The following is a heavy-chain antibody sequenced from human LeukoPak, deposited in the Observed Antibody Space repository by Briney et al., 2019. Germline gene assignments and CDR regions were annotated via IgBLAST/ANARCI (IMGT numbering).Heavy chain of an antibody. Sequence: ASVKVSYKASGYTFTGYYIHWVRQAPGQGLEWMGWINPNPHSGGTNYAQRFRGRVAMTSDTSITTAYMDLSGLTSDDTAMYYCAKATPGYFYYGMDVWGQGTAVTVSS. CDR3: AKATPGYFYYGMDV. V-gene: IGHV1-2*02. J-gene: IGHJ6*02. CDR2: INPNPHSGGT. CDR1: GYTFTGYY.